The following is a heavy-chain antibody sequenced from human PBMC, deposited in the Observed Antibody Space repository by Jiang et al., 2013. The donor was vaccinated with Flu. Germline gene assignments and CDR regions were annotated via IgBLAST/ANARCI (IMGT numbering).Heavy chain of an antibody. CDR2: ISGSGGST. CDR1: GFTFSSYA. J-gene: IGHJ2*01. D-gene: IGHD2-21*01. CDR3: ARSGGLGEADNWYFDL. Sequence: VQLLESGGGLVQPGGSLRLSCAASGFTFSSYAMSWVRQAPGKGLEWVSAISGSGGSTYYADSVKGRFTISRDNSKNTLYLQMNSLRAEDTAVYYCARSGGLGEADNWYFDLWGRGTLVTVSS. V-gene: IGHV3-23*01.